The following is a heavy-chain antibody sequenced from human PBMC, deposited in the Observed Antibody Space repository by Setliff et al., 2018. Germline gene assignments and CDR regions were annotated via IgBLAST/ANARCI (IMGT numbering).Heavy chain of an antibody. Sequence: KTSETLSLTCAVSGGSISSSNWWSWVRQPPGKGLEWIGEIYHSGSTNYNPSLKSRVTISVDKSKNQFSLKLSSVTAADTAVYYCASEVVGVIVGANYFDYWGQGTLVTVSS. CDR1: GGSISSSNW. CDR2: IYHSGST. CDR3: ASEVVGVIVGANYFDY. V-gene: IGHV4-4*02. J-gene: IGHJ4*02. D-gene: IGHD1-26*01.